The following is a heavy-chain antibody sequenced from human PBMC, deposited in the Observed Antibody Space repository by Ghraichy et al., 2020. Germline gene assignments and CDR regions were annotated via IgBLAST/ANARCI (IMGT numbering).Heavy chain of an antibody. CDR2: IYSGGSA. CDR1: GFTVSSNY. Sequence: LSLTCAASGFTVSSNYMSWVRQAPGKGLEWVSVIYSGGSAYYADSVKGRFTISRDNSKNTLYLQMNSLRAEDTAVYYCARVGGFNGGYYFNYWGQGTLVTVSS. V-gene: IGHV3-66*01. CDR3: ARVGGFNGGYYFNY. D-gene: IGHD3-3*01. J-gene: IGHJ4*02.